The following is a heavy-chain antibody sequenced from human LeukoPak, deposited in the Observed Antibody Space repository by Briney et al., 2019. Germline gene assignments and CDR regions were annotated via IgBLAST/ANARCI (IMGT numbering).Heavy chain of an antibody. Sequence: PGGSLRLSCTASEFTFNSYAMSWVRQAPGKGLEWVAVIWYDGTNKYYADSVKGRFTISRDNSENTLYLQMNSLRAEDTAVYYCARIGGDRDPFDYWGQGTLVTVSS. V-gene: IGHV3-33*08. D-gene: IGHD2-21*02. CDR2: IWYDGTNK. CDR3: ARIGGDRDPFDY. J-gene: IGHJ4*02. CDR1: EFTFNSYA.